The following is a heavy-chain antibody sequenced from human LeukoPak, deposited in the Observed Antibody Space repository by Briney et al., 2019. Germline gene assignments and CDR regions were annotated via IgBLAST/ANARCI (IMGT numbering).Heavy chain of an antibody. CDR2: ISYDGSNK. Sequence: PGGSLRLSCAASGFTFSSYDMHWVRQAPGQGLEWVAVISYDGSNKYYADSVKGRFTISRDNSKNTLYLQMNSLRAEDTAVYYCARGVRYGSSSGCDFRALDNWGQGTMVTVSS. CDR3: ARGVRYGSSSGCDFRALDN. D-gene: IGHD2-2*01. V-gene: IGHV3-30-3*01. CDR1: GFTFSSYD. J-gene: IGHJ3*02.